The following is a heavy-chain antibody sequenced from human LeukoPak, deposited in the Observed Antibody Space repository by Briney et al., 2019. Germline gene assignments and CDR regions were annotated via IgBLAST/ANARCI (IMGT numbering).Heavy chain of an antibody. D-gene: IGHD2-2*01. CDR1: GHTFTGYY. V-gene: IGHV1-2*02. CDR2: INPNSGGT. Sequence: GASVKVSCKASGHTFTGYYMHWVRQAPGQGLEWMGWINPNSGGTNYAQKFQGRVTITRDTSISTAYMELSRLRSDDTAVYYCARAQLPAVQWYYFDYWGQGTLVTVSS. J-gene: IGHJ4*02. CDR3: ARAQLPAVQWYYFDY.